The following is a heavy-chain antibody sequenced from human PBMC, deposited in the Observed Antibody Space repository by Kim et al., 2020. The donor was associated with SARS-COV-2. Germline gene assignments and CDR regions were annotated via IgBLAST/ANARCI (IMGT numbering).Heavy chain of an antibody. D-gene: IGHD6-19*01. J-gene: IGHJ4*02. CDR1: GYTLTELS. CDR3: STVKWLYPVADHYYFDY. V-gene: IGHV1-24*01. Sequence: ASVKVSCKVSGYTLTELSMHWVRQAPGKGLEWMGGFDPEDGETIYAQKFQGRVTMTEDTSTDTAYMELSSLRSEDTAVYYCSTVKWLYPVADHYYFDYWGQGTLVTVSS. CDR2: FDPEDGET.